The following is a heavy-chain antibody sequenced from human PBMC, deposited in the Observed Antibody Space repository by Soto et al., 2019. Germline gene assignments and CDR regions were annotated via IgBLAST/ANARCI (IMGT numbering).Heavy chain of an antibody. CDR3: ARDPITMVRGVISLFDY. J-gene: IGHJ4*02. D-gene: IGHD3-10*01. V-gene: IGHV1-3*01. CDR1: GYTFTSYA. CDR2: INAGNGNT. Sequence: ASVKVSCKASGYTFTSYAMHWVRQAPGQRLEWMGWINAGNGNTKYSQKFQGRVTITRDTSASTAYMELSSLRSEDTAVYYCARDPITMVRGVISLFDYWGQGTLVTVSS.